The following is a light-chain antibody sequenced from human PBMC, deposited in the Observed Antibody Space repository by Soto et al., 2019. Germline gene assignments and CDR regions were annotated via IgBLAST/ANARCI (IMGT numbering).Light chain of an antibody. Sequence: QSVLTQPPSASGPPGQRVTISCSGSNSNIGSNAVNWYQQFPGAAPKLLVYSSNLRPSGVPDRFSGSKSGTSAALAISGLQSEEESDYYCAAGDGSLNGVVFGGGTKLTVL. CDR1: NSNIGSNA. V-gene: IGLV1-44*01. CDR2: SSN. CDR3: AAGDGSLNGVV. J-gene: IGLJ3*02.